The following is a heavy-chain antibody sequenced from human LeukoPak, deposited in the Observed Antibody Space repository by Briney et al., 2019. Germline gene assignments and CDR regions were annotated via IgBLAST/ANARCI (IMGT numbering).Heavy chain of an antibody. D-gene: IGHD3-10*01. CDR1: GGSISSYY. Sequence: IPSETLSLTCTVSGGSISSYYWSWIRQPPGKGLEWIGYIYYSGSTNYNPSLKSRVTISVDTSKNQFSLKLSSVTAADTAVYYCARSLWFGELRDYYYMDVWGKGTTVTISS. CDR3: ARSLWFGELRDYYYMDV. J-gene: IGHJ6*03. CDR2: IYYSGST. V-gene: IGHV4-59*01.